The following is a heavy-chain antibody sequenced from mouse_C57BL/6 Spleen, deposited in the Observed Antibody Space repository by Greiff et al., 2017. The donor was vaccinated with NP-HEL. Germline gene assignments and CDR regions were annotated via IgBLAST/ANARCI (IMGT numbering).Heavy chain of an antibody. Sequence: QVHVKQPGAELVRPGSSVKLSCKASGYTFTSYWMDWVKQRPGQGLEWIGNIYPSDSETHYNQKFKDKATLTVDKSSSTAYMQLSSLTSEDSAVYYCARSENNDGYLYYYAMDYWGQGTSVTVSS. J-gene: IGHJ4*01. V-gene: IGHV1-61*01. CDR1: GYTFTSYW. CDR2: IYPSDSET. CDR3: ARSENNDGYLYYYAMDY. D-gene: IGHD2-3*01.